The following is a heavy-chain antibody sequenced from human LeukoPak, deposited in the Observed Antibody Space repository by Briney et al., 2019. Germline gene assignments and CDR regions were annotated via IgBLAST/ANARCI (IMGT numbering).Heavy chain of an antibody. CDR3: ARAPPTSIAAAEGDY. J-gene: IGHJ4*02. CDR2: ISSSSSYI. V-gene: IGHV3-21*01. CDR1: GFTFSSYA. D-gene: IGHD6-13*01. Sequence: GGSLRLSCAASGFTFSSYAMSWVRQAPGKGLEWVSSISSSSSYIYYADSVKGRFTISRDNAKNSLYLQMNSLRAEDTAVYYCARAPPTSIAAAEGDYWGQGTLVTVSS.